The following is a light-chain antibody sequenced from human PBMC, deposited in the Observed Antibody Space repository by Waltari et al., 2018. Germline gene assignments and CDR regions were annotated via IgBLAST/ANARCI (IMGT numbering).Light chain of an antibody. J-gene: IGKJ3*01. CDR3: QQYFSFMS. Sequence: DVPLTQSPSSLSAFFADRVSITCQASEDIEYFLNWYQQRPGRAPKLLISDASDLETGVSPRFSGSGSGTQFTLTITGLQPEDVGTYYCQQYFSFMSFGPGT. V-gene: IGKV1-33*01. CDR1: EDIEYF. CDR2: DAS.